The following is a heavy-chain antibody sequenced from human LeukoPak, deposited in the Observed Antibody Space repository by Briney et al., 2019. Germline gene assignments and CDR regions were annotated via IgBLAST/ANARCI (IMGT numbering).Heavy chain of an antibody. J-gene: IGHJ4*02. CDR2: ISAYNGNT. Sequence: ASVKVSFKSSGYTFTSYGISWVRQAPGQRLEWMGWISAYNGNTNYAQKLQGRVTMTTDTSTSTAYMELRSLRSDDTAVYYCARLRRLSSWYKVDYWGQGTLVTVSP. V-gene: IGHV1-18*01. CDR1: GYTFTSYG. D-gene: IGHD6-13*01. CDR3: ARLRRLSSWYKVDY.